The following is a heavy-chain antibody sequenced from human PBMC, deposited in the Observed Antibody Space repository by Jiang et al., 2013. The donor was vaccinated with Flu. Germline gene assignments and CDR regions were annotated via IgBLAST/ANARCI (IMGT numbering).Heavy chain of an antibody. J-gene: IGHJ4*02. CDR3: TRRRATVTTDGRPAFDY. D-gene: IGHD4-11*01. Sequence: ATAYAASVKGRFTISRDDSKNTAYLQMNSLKTEDTAVYYCTRRRATVTTDGRPAFDYWGQGTLVTVSS. V-gene: IGHV3-73*01. CDR2: AT.